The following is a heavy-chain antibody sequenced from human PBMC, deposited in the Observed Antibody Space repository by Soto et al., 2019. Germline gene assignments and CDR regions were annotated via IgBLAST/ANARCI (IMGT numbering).Heavy chain of an antibody. V-gene: IGHV1-69*13. CDR3: AREKGCSGGSCYSQSDAIDL. CDR2: IIPIFGTA. CDR1: GGTFSSYA. D-gene: IGHD2-15*01. Sequence: SVKVSCKSSGGTFSSYAISWVRQAPGQGLEWMGGIIPIFGTANYAQKFQGRVTITADESTSTAYMELSSLRSEDTAVYYCAREKGCSGGSCYSQSDAIDLRGQGTMLSV. J-gene: IGHJ3*01.